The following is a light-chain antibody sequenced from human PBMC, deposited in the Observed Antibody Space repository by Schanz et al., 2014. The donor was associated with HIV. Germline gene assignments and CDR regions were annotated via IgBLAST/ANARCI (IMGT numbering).Light chain of an antibody. J-gene: IGLJ3*02. CDR3: SSYTSSNTVV. Sequence: QSALTQPASVSGSPGQSITISCTGTRNDVGTYNLVSWYQQHPGKAPQLMIYEVTKRPSGVSDRFSGSKSDNTASLTISGLQAEDEAHYYCSSYTSSNTVVFGGGTKLTVL. CDR2: EVT. V-gene: IGLV2-14*02. CDR1: RNDVGTYNL.